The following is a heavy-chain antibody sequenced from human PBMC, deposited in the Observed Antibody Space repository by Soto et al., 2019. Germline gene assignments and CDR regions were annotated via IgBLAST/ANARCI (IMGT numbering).Heavy chain of an antibody. CDR1: GASISGYY. D-gene: IGHD1-1*01. V-gene: IGHV4-4*07. J-gene: IGHJ5*02. CDR2: IYATGTT. CDR3: VRDGTKTLRDWFDP. Sequence: PSETLSLTCTVSGASISGYYWSWIRKSAGKGLEWIGRIYATGTTDYNPSLKRRVMMSVDTSKKKFSLKLRSVTAADTAVYYCVRDGTKTLRDWFDPWGQGISVTVSS.